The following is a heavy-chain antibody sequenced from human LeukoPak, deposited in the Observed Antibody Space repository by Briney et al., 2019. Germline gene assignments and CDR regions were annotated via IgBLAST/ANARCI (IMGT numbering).Heavy chain of an antibody. CDR2: IKQDGSEK. J-gene: IGHJ5*02. CDR1: GLSFGNYW. V-gene: IGHV3-7*01. CDR3: TRDFDP. Sequence: GGSLRLSCVASGLSFGNYWTDWVRQAPGKGLEWVGNIKQDGSEKYYVDSVKGRFTISRDNAKNSLYLDMNSLGVEDTAIYYCTRDFDPWGQGTLVTVSS.